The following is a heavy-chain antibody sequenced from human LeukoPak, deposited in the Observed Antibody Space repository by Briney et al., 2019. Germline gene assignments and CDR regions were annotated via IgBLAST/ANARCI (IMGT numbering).Heavy chain of an antibody. Sequence: ASVKVSCKASGGTFSSYAISWVRQAPGQGLEWMGGINTNTGNPTYAQGFTGRFVFSLDTSVSTAYLQISSLKAEDTAVYYCASYCSSTSCYFPKYGMDVWGQGTTVTVSS. CDR2: INTNTGNP. CDR3: ASYCSSTSCYFPKYGMDV. CDR1: GGTFSSYA. V-gene: IGHV7-4-1*02. D-gene: IGHD2-2*01. J-gene: IGHJ6*02.